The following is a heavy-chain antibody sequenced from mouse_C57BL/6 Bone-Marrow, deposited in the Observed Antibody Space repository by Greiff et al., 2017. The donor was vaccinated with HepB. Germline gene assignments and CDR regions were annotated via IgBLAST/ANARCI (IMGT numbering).Heavy chain of an antibody. CDR1: GFSLTSYG. J-gene: IGHJ2*01. CDR2: IWRGGST. D-gene: IGHD1-1*01. V-gene: IGHV2-5*01. CDR3: AKNGGGHYYGSSSGYFDY. Sequence: VKLVESGPGLVQPSQSLSITCTVSGFSLTSYGVHWVRQSPGKGLEWLGVIWRGGSTDYNAAFMSRLSITKDNSKSQVFFKMNSLQADDTAIYYCAKNGGGHYYGSSSGYFDYWGQGTTLTVSS.